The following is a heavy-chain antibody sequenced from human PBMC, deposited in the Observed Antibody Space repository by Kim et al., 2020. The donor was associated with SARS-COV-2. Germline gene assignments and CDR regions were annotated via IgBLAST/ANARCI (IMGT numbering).Heavy chain of an antibody. CDR3: ARLPPTYNWEEQTSDVVF. V-gene: IGHV4-39*01. CDR1: GGSINSISYY. D-gene: IGHD1-20*01. Sequence: SETLSLTCSVSGGSINSISYYWGWIRQPPGKGLEWIGNIYYSGSTYYNPSLKSRVTISVDKSRNQFSLSLSSVTAADTAMYCCARLPPTYNWEEQTSDVVFWRQGTLVTLSS. J-gene: IGHJ1*01. CDR2: IYYSGST.